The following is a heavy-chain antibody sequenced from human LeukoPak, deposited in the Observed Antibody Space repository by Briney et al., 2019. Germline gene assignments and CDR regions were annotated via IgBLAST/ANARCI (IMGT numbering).Heavy chain of an antibody. CDR3: AKDLPAAYFDY. J-gene: IGHJ4*02. CDR1: GFTFSNYG. Sequence: GGSLRLSCAASGFTFSNYGMHWVRQAPGKGRGWVAFVRHDESTKFYADSVKGRFTISRDNSKTTLYLQMNGLRAEDTAVYYCAKDLPAAYFDYWGQGTLVTVSS. CDR2: VRHDESTK. D-gene: IGHD2-2*01. V-gene: IGHV3-30*02.